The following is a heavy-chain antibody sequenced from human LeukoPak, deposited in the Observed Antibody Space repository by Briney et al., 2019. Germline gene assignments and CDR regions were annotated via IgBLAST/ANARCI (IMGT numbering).Heavy chain of an antibody. J-gene: IGHJ4*02. Sequence: SQTLSLTCTVSGGSISSYYWSWIRQPPGKGLEWIGYIYYSGSTNYNPSLKSRVTMSVDTSKNQFSLKLSSVTAADTAVYYCARMGSGNHFDYWGQGTLVTVSS. CDR2: IYYSGST. CDR1: GGSISSYY. V-gene: IGHV4-59*01. D-gene: IGHD3-10*01. CDR3: ARMGSGNHFDY.